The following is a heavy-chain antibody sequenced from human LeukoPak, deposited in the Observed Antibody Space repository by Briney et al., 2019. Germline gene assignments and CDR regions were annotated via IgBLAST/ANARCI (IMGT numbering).Heavy chain of an antibody. J-gene: IGHJ4*02. CDR2: INWNGGST. V-gene: IGHV3-20*01. CDR3: ARSGGYGEGVFSDY. D-gene: IGHD5-12*01. Sequence: PGGSLRLSCAASGFTFDDYGMGWFRHAPGKGLEWVSGINWNGGSTGYADSVKGRFTISRDNAKNSLYLQMNSLRAEDTALYHCARSGGYGEGVFSDYWGQGTLVTVSS. CDR1: GFTFDDYG.